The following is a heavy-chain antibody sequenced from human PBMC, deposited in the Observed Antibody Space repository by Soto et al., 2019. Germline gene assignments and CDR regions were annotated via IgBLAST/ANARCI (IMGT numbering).Heavy chain of an antibody. CDR1: GGSISSGDYY. CDR2: IYYSGST. V-gene: IGHV4-30-4*01. Sequence: SETLSLTCTVSGGSISSGDYYWSWIRQPPGKGLEWIGYIYYSGSTYYNPSLKSRVTISVDTSKNQFSLKLSSVTAADTAVYYCARESSGYDQFDYWGQGTLVTVSS. J-gene: IGHJ4*02. D-gene: IGHD5-12*01. CDR3: ARESSGYDQFDY.